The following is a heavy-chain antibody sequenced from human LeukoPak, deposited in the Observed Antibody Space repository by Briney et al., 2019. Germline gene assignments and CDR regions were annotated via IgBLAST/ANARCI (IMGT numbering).Heavy chain of an antibody. V-gene: IGHV4-39*07. Sequence: SETLSLTCTVSGGSISSSSYYWGWIRQPPGKGLEWIGSIYYSGSTYYNPSLKSRVTISVDTSKNQFSLKLSSVTAADTAVYYCARVSAAGSPYNWFDPWGQGTLVTVSS. J-gene: IGHJ5*02. CDR3: ARVSAAGSPYNWFDP. CDR2: IYYSGST. D-gene: IGHD6-13*01. CDR1: GGSISSSSYY.